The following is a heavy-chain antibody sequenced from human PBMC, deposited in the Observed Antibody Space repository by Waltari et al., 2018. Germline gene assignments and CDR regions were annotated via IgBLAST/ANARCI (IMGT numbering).Heavy chain of an antibody. CDR1: GYSISSGYY. CDR2: IYHSGST. J-gene: IGHJ4*02. V-gene: IGHV4-38-2*01. Sequence: QVQLQESGPGLVKPSETLSLTCAVSGYSISSGYYWGWIRQPPGKGLEWIGSIYHSGSTYYNPSLKSRVTISVDTSKNQFSLKLSSVTAADTAVYYCAISSGYYSSDYWGQGTLVTVSS. CDR3: AISSGYYSSDY. D-gene: IGHD3-22*01.